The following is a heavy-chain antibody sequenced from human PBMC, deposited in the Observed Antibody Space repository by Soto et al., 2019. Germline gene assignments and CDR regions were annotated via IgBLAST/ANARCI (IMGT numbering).Heavy chain of an antibody. CDR3: ARDDYGGNSGGY. CDR2: IYYSGST. J-gene: IGHJ4*02. Sequence: PSETMSLTCTVAGGSIISGGYYWSRISQHPGKGLEWIGYIYYSGSTYYNPSLKSRVTISVDTSKNQFSLKLSSVTAADMAVYYCARDDYGGNSGGYWGQGTLVTVSS. D-gene: IGHD4-17*01. V-gene: IGHV4-31*03. CDR1: GGSIISGGYY.